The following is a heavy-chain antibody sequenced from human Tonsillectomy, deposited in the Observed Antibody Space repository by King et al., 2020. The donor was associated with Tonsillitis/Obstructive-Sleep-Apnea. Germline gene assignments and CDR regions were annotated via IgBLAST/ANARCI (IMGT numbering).Heavy chain of an antibody. J-gene: IGHJ6*02. D-gene: IGHD6-19*01. CDR1: GFTFSSYE. V-gene: IGHV3-48*03. Sequence: VQLVESGGGLVQPGGSLRLSCAASGFTFSSYEMNWVRQAPGKGLEWVSYISSSGSTIYYADSVKGRFTISRDNAKNSLYLQMNSLRAEDTAVYYCARLCAVAGVYYYYFGIDVWGQGTTVTVSS. CDR3: ARLCAVAGVYYYYFGIDV. CDR2: ISSSGSTI.